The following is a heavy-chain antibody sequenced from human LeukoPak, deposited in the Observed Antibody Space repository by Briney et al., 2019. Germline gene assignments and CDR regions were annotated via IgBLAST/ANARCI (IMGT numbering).Heavy chain of an antibody. Sequence: ASVKVSCKASGYTFTSYGISWVRQAPGQGLEWMGWISAYNGNTNYAQKLQGRVTMTTDTSTSTAYMELRSLRSDDTAVYYCARGAGPIVEWLLPLDYWGQGTLVTVSS. J-gene: IGHJ4*02. CDR1: GYTFTSYG. CDR2: ISAYNGNT. V-gene: IGHV1-18*01. D-gene: IGHD3-3*01. CDR3: ARGAGPIVEWLLPLDY.